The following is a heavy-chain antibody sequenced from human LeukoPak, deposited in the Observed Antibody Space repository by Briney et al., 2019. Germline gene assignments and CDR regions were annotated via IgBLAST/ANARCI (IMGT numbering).Heavy chain of an antibody. CDR1: GYTFTSYG. V-gene: IGHV1-8*03. D-gene: IGHD6-6*01. Sequence: ASVKVSCKASGYTFTSYGINWVRQATGQGLEWMGWMNPNSGNTGYAQKFQGRVTITRNTSISTAYMELSRLRSDDTAVYYCARAIAVRREDYWGQGTLVTVSS. J-gene: IGHJ4*02. CDR2: MNPNSGNT. CDR3: ARAIAVRREDY.